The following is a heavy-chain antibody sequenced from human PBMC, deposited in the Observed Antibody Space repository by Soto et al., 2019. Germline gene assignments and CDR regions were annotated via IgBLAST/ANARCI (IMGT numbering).Heavy chain of an antibody. J-gene: IGHJ5*02. D-gene: IGHD2-21*01. CDR3: ASARHIGP. Sequence: EGSLRLSCAASGFTFSNYWMSWVRQAPGKGLEWVANIKQDGSESNYADSVKGRFTISRDNAENSLYLQMTSLRAEDTAVYYCASARHIGPWGQGTLVTVSS. CDR2: IKQDGSES. CDR1: GFTFSNYW. V-gene: IGHV3-7*01.